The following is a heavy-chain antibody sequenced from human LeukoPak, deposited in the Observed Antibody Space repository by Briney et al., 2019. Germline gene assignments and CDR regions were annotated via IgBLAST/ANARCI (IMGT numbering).Heavy chain of an antibody. J-gene: IGHJ6*02. V-gene: IGHV3-7*01. CDR3: ARDSLVWGYYYYGMDV. D-gene: IGHD2-8*01. Sequence: PGGSLRLSCAASGFTFSSYWMSWVRQAPGKGLEWVANIKQDGSEKYYVDSVKGRFTISRDNAKNSLYLQMNSLRAEDTAVYYCARDSLVWGYYYYGMDVWGQGTTVTVSS. CDR2: IKQDGSEK. CDR1: GFTFSSYW.